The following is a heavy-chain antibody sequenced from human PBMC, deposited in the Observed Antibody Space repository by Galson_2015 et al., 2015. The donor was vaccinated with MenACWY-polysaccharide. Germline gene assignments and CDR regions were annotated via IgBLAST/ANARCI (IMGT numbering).Heavy chain of an antibody. Sequence: QSGAEVKKPGEFLKISCKGSGYDFTTYWIAWVRQMPGKGREWMGIIYPGDSDSTYSPSFQGQVTFSVDKSITTAYLQWASLKASDTAIYYCARLTGPYSYYSYYMDVWGKGTTVTVSS. CDR3: ARLTGPYSYYSYYMDV. CDR2: IYPGDSDS. J-gene: IGHJ6*03. D-gene: IGHD3-9*01. V-gene: IGHV5-51*01. CDR1: GYDFTTYW.